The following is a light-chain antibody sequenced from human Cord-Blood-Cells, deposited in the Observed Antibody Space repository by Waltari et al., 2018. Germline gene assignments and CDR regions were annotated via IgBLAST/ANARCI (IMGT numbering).Light chain of an antibody. CDR1: QDISNY. CDR3: QQYDNLPIT. CDR2: DSS. V-gene: IGKV1-33*01. Sequence: DIQMTQSPSSLSASVGDRVTTTCQASQDISNYFNWYQQKPGKAPKLLIYDSSNLETGVPSRFSGSVSGTDFTFTISSLQPEDIATYYCQQYDNLPITFGQGTRLEIK. J-gene: IGKJ5*01.